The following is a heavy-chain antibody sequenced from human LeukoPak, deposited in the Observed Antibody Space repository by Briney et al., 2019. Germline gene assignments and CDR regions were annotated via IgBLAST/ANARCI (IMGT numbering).Heavy chain of an antibody. CDR1: GITVSSNY. D-gene: IGHD5-12*01. CDR2: IYSNGNT. V-gene: IGHV3-66*01. Sequence: GGSLRLSCAASGITVSSNYMSWVRQAPGKGLEWVSIIYSNGNTYYADSVKGRFTISRDNSKNTLSLQMNSLRAEDTAVYYCARSGDFYYYYYGMDVWGQGTTVIVSS. CDR3: ARSGDFYYYYYGMDV. J-gene: IGHJ6*02.